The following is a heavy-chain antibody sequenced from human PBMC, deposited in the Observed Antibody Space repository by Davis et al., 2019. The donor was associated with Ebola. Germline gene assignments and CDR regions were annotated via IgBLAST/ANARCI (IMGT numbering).Heavy chain of an antibody. CDR1: GFTFSSYV. CDR2: ISSSSSYT. J-gene: IGHJ4*02. CDR3: ANIGAFDY. V-gene: IGHV3-21*05. Sequence: GESLKISCAASGFTFSSYVIHWVRQAPGKGLEWVSYISSSSSYTNYADSVKGRFTISRDNAKNTLYLQMNSLRAEDTAVYYCANIGAFDYWGQGTLVTVSS.